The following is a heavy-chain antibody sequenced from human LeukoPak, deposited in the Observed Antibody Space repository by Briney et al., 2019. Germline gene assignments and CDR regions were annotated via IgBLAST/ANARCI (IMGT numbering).Heavy chain of an antibody. J-gene: IGHJ4*02. D-gene: IGHD3-10*01. V-gene: IGHV1-2*02. CDR3: ASSGSYYTPSSFFGY. CDR1: GYTFTGYY. Sequence: ASVKVSCKASGYTFTGYYMHWVRQAPGQGLEWMRWIDPNSGGTNYAQKFQGRVTMTRDTSISTAYMELSRLRSDDTAVYYCASSGSYYTPSSFFGYWGQGTLVTVSS. CDR2: IDPNSGGT.